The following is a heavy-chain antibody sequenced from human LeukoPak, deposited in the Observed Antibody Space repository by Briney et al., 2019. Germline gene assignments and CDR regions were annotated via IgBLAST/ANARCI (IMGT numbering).Heavy chain of an antibody. CDR3: ARHSSIAIYYYGMDV. CDR2: IYPGDSDT. CDR1: GYSFTNYW. J-gene: IGHJ6*02. D-gene: IGHD6-6*01. V-gene: IGHV5-51*01. Sequence: GESLKISCKGSGYSFTNYWITWVRQMPGKGLEWMGIIYPGDSDTRYSPSFQGQVTISADKSLSTAYLQWSSLKASHTAMYYCARHSSIAIYYYGMDVWGQGTTVTVSS.